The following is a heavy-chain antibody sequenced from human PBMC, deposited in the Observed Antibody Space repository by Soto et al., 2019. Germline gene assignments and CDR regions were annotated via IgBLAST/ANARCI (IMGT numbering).Heavy chain of an antibody. CDR2: IYSGGRT. CDR3: ARDRSTYYFDY. J-gene: IGHJ4*02. CDR1: GFTVSSNY. Sequence: EVQLVESGGGLVQPGGSLRLSCAASGFTVSSNYMSWVRQAPGKGLEWVSVIYSGGRTDYADSVKGRFTISRDNSKNTLYLQMNSLRAEDTAVYYCARDRSTYYFDYWGQGTLVTVSS. V-gene: IGHV3-66*01. D-gene: IGHD1-1*01.